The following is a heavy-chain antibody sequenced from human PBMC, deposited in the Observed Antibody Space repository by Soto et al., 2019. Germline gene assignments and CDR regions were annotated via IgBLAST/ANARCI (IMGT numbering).Heavy chain of an antibody. V-gene: IGHV4-34*01. CDR2: INHSGST. J-gene: IGHJ4*02. CDR3: ARGRGFYDSSGYRH. Sequence: SETLSLTCAVYGGSFSGYYWSWIRQPPGKGLEWIGEINHSGSTNYNPSLKSRVTISVDTSKNQFSLKLSSVTAADTAVYYCARGRGFYDSSGYRHWGQGTLVTVSS. CDR1: GGSFSGYY. D-gene: IGHD3-22*01.